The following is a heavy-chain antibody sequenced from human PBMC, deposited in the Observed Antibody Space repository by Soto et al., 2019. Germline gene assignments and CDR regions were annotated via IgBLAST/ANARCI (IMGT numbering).Heavy chain of an antibody. CDR2: IKQDGSEK. V-gene: IGHV3-7*05. CDR3: ARDERGEYAFDI. D-gene: IGHD1-1*01. J-gene: IGHJ3*02. CDR1: GFTLSSYW. Sequence: PGGSLRLSCAVSGFTLSSYWMSWVRQAPGKGLEWVANIKQDGSEKYYVDSVKGRFTISRDNAKNSLYLQMNSLRAEDTAVYYCARDERGEYAFDIWGQGTMVTVSS.